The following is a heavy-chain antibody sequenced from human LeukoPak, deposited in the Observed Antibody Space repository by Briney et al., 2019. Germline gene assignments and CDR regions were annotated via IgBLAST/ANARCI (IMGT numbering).Heavy chain of an antibody. Sequence: GGSLRLSCAASGFTFSGSAMHWVRQASGKGLEWVGRIRSKANSYATVYAASVKGRFTISRDDSKNTAYLQMNSLKTEDTAVYYCTRTSDILTGYTPREAYYYYYHMDVWGKGTTVTISS. J-gene: IGHJ6*03. CDR1: GFTFSGSA. CDR2: IRSKANSYAT. V-gene: IGHV3-73*01. D-gene: IGHD3-9*01. CDR3: TRTSDILTGYTPREAYYYYYHMDV.